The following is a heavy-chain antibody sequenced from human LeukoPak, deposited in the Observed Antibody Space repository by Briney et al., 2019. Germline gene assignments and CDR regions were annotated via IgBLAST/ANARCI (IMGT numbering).Heavy chain of an antibody. J-gene: IGHJ4*02. V-gene: IGHV4-39*01. CDR1: GGSISTSTYY. CDR3: ARHRYSYGHFDS. CDR2: IYYSGGT. D-gene: IGHD5-18*01. Sequence: SETLSLTCIVSGGSISTSTYYWGWIRQPPGKGLEWIATIYYSGGTYYNPSLKSRVTVSVDTSKNQFSLKLNSVTAADTAMYYCARHRYSYGHFDSWGQGTLVTVSS.